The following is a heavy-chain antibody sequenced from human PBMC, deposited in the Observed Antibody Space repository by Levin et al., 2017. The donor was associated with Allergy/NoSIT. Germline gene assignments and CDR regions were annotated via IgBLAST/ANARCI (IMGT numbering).Heavy chain of an antibody. D-gene: IGHD5-12*01. CDR1: GLTVSSNH. CDR3: ARISVDNYFDY. J-gene: IGHJ4*02. V-gene: IGHV3-66*01. CDR2: IYSGGST. Sequence: GGSLRLSCAVSGLTVSSNHMSWVRQAPGKGLEWVSVIYSGGSTYYADSVKGRFTISRDNSKNTLYLQMNSLRAEDTAVYYCARISVDNYFDYWGQGTLVTVSS.